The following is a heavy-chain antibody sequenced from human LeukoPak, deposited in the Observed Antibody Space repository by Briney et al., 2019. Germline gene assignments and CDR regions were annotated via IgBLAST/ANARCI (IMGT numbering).Heavy chain of an antibody. CDR1: GGSISSSSYY. D-gene: IGHD3-10*01. V-gene: IGHV4-61*02. CDR2: IYTSGST. J-gene: IGHJ4*02. Sequence: SETLSLTCSVSGGSISSSSYYWTWIRQPAGRALEWIGRIYTSGSTNYNPSLKSRVTISVDTSKNQFSLKLSSVTAADTAVYYCARDVWFGAGRTFDYWGQGTLVTVSS. CDR3: ARDVWFGAGRTFDY.